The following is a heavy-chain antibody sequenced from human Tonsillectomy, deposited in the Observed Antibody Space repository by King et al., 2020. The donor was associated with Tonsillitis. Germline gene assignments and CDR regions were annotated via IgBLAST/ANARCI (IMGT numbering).Heavy chain of an antibody. Sequence: VQLVESGGGVVQPGRSLRLSCAASGFTFSSYAMHWVRQAPGKGLEWVAVISYDGSNKYYADSVKGRFTISRDNSKNTLYLQMNSLRAEDTAVYYCARGGWGLLPRRMEDYFDYWGQGTLVTVSS. CDR3: ARGGWGLLPRRMEDYFDY. V-gene: IGHV3-30*04. J-gene: IGHJ4*02. D-gene: IGHD1-26*01. CDR2: ISYDGSNK. CDR1: GFTFSSYA.